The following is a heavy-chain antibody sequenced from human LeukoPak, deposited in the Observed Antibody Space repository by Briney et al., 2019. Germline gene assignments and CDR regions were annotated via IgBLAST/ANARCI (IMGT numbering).Heavy chain of an antibody. Sequence: PGRSLRLSCAASGFTFSSYGMHWVRQAPGKGLEWVAVIWYDGSNKYYADSVKGRFTISRDNSKNTLYLQMNSLRAEDTAVYYCARDKAIMGATTNWFDPWGQGTLVTVSS. CDR1: GFTFSSYG. J-gene: IGHJ5*02. CDR3: ARDKAIMGATTNWFDP. V-gene: IGHV3-33*01. CDR2: IWYDGSNK. D-gene: IGHD1-26*01.